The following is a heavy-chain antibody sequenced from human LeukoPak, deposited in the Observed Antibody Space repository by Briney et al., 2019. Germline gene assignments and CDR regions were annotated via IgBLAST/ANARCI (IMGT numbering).Heavy chain of an antibody. J-gene: IGHJ5*02. CDR3: ARGCWPRGERWFDP. Sequence: PGGSLRLSCAASGFTFSSYGMHWVRQAPGKGLEWIGEINHSGSTNYNPSLKSRVTISVDTSKNQFSLKLSSVTAADTAVYYCARGCWPRGERWFDPWGQGTLVTVSS. V-gene: IGHV4-34*01. CDR2: INHSGST. D-gene: IGHD1-1*01. CDR1: GFTFSSYG.